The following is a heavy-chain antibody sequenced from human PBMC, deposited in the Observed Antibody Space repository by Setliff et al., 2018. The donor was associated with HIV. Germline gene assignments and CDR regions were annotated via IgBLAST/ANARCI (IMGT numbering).Heavy chain of an antibody. J-gene: IGHJ3*02. V-gene: IGHV1-69*13. D-gene: IGHD6-19*01. CDR3: ATDPTYSSGSPDI. CDR2: IIPLFGIT. CDR1: GDTLNNKA. Sequence: SVKVSCKASGDTLNNKAISWVRQAPGQGLEWVGGIIPLFGITNYAQKFLGRATITADESTGTAYMELSSLRSDDTAVYYCATDPTYSSGSPDIWGQGTMVTVSS.